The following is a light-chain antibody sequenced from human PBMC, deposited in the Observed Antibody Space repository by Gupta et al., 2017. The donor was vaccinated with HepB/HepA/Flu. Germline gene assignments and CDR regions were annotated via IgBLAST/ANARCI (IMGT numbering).Light chain of an antibody. V-gene: IGKV1-39*01. CDR3: QQTDNIPIT. J-gene: IGKJ4*01. Sequence: DIQMAQSPSSLSASVGDRVTITCRASRNIYNYLNWYQQKPGKAPKVLIYAASTLQSGVPSRFSGSGSETDFTLTISSLQPEDFATYYCQQTDNIPITFGGGTKMEIK. CDR2: AAS. CDR1: RNIYNY.